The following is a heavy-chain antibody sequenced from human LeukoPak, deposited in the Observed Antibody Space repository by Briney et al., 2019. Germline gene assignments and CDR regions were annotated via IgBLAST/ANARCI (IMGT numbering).Heavy chain of an antibody. D-gene: IGHD3-22*01. V-gene: IGHV3-48*01. J-gene: IGHJ4*02. CDR3: VRDNSRGQSLGVIY. CDR2: ISADSSTV. CDR1: GFTFSTYN. Sequence: PGGSLRLSCAASGFTFSTYNMNWVRQAPRKGLEWISYISADSSTVQYADSVRGRFTTSRDNAKNSLYLQMNSLRAEDTAVYYCVRDNSRGQSLGVIYWGQGSLVTVSS.